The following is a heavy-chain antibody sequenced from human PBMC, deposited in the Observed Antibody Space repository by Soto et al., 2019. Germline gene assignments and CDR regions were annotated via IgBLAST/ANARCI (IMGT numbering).Heavy chain of an antibody. CDR3: TRERVFQVATNLDY. D-gene: IGHD5-12*01. CDR1: GFTFGDYA. Sequence: GGSLRLSCTASGFTFGDYAMSWFRQAPGKGLEWVGFIRSKAYGGTTEYAASVKGRFTISRDDSKSIAYLQMNSLKTEDTAVYYCTRERVFQVATNLDYWGQGTLVTVSS. J-gene: IGHJ4*02. V-gene: IGHV3-49*03. CDR2: IRSKAYGGTT.